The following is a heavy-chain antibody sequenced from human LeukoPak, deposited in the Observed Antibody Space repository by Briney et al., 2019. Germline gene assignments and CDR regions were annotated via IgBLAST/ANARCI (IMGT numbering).Heavy chain of an antibody. D-gene: IGHD6-13*01. J-gene: IGHJ5*02. V-gene: IGHV1-69*01. CDR3: ARDLGEEGAQQQLAYNWFDP. CDR1: GGTFSSYA. Sequence: SVKVSCKASGGTFSSYAISWVRQAPGQGLEWMGGIIPIFGTANYAQKFQGRVTITADESTSTAYMELSSPRSEDTAVYYCARDLGEEGAQQQLAYNWFDPWGQGTLVTVSS. CDR2: IIPIFGTA.